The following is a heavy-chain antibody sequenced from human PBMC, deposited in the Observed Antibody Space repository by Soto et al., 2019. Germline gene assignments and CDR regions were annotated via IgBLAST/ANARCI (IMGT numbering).Heavy chain of an antibody. D-gene: IGHD3-10*01. CDR3: ARDRELLPFGYNWFDP. Sequence: RQAPGKGLEWVAVIWYDGSNKYSADSAKGRFTISRDNSKNTLYLQMNSLRAEDTAVYYCARDRELLPFGYNWFDPWGQGTLVTVSS. J-gene: IGHJ5*02. V-gene: IGHV3-33*01. CDR2: IWYDGSNK.